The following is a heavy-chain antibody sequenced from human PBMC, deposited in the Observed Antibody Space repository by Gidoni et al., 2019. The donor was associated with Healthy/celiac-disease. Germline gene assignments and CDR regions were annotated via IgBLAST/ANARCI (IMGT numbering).Heavy chain of an antibody. CDR2: ISSSSSYI. J-gene: IGHJ2*01. CDR3: ARSPYSSSWTENWYFDL. CDR1: GFTFSSYS. Sequence: EVQLVESGGGLVKPGGSLRLSCAASGFTFSSYSMNWVRQAPGKGLEWVSSISSSSSYIYYADSVKGRFTISRDNAKNSLYLQMNSLRAEDTAVYYCARSPYSSSWTENWYFDLWGRGTLVTVSS. D-gene: IGHD6-13*01. V-gene: IGHV3-21*01.